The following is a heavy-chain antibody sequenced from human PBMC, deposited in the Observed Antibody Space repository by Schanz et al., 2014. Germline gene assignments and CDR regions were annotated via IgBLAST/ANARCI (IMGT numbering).Heavy chain of an antibody. CDR2: ISSDGSKK. Sequence: QVQLVESGGGVVQPGKSLRLSCAASGFTFRSYAVHWVRQTPGKGLEWLAVISSDGSKKYYADSVKGRFTISRDNSKNTLYLQMNSLRAEDTAVYYCAKVGLYYYGSGFDYWGKGTLVTVSS. D-gene: IGHD3-10*01. CDR1: GFTFRSYA. J-gene: IGHJ4*02. V-gene: IGHV3-30*04. CDR3: AKVGLYYYGSGFDY.